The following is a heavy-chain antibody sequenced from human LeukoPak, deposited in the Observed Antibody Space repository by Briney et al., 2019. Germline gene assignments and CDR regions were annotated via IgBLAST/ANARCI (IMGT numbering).Heavy chain of an antibody. CDR1: GYTFTNYY. V-gene: IGHV1-46*01. Sequence: EASVKVYCKASGYTFTNYYMHWVRQAPGQGLEWMRTINPSGGSTSYAQKFQGRVTMTRDTSTSTVYMELNSLTSEDTAMYYCARRNHVAGTGGWFDPWGQGTLVTVSS. J-gene: IGHJ5*02. D-gene: IGHD6-19*01. CDR2: INPSGGST. CDR3: ARRNHVAGTGGWFDP.